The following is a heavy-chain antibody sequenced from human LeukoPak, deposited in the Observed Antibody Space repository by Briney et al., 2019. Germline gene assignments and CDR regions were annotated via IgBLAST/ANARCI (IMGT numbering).Heavy chain of an antibody. D-gene: IGHD5-24*01. CDR3: AQEITGGSIDDYFHFDY. CDR2: ISGSGGST. V-gene: IGHV3-23*01. Sequence: PGGSLRLSCAASGFTFSSYAMSWVRQAPGKGLEWVSAISGSGGSTYYADSVKGRFTISRDNSKNTLYLQMNSLRAEDTAVYYCAQEITGGSIDDYFHFDYWGQGTLVTVSS. CDR1: GFTFSSYA. J-gene: IGHJ4*02.